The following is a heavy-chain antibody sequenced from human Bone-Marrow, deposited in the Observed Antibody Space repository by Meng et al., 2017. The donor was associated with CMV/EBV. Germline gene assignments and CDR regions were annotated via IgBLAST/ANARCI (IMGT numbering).Heavy chain of an antibody. CDR3: ASPEGGDACDI. Sequence: SVKVSCKASGYTFTSYDINWVRQAPGQGLEWMGRIIPILGIANYAQKFQGRVTITADKSTSTAYMELSSLRSEDTAVYYCASPEGGDACDIWGQGKMVNV. D-gene: IGHD3-16*01. J-gene: IGHJ3*02. CDR1: GYTFTSYD. CDR2: IIPILGIA. V-gene: IGHV1-69*04.